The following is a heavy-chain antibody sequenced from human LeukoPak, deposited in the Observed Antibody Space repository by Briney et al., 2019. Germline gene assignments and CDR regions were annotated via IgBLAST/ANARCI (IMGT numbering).Heavy chain of an antibody. D-gene: IGHD5-24*01. J-gene: IGHJ4*02. CDR2: IWYDGSNK. CDR1: GFTFSSYG. CDR3: ARDGYNSGHGYFDY. Sequence: PGGSLRLSCAASGFTFSSYGMHWVRQAPGMGLEWVAVIWYDGSNKYYADSVKGRFTISGDNSKNTLYLQMNSLRAEDTAVYYCARDGYNSGHGYFDYWGQGTLVTVSS. V-gene: IGHV3-33*01.